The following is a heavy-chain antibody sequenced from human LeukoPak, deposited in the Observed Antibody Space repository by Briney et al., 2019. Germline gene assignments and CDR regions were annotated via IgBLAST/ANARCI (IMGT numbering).Heavy chain of an antibody. Sequence: GASVKVSCKASGYTFRTYGISWVRQAPGQGLEWMGWISAHNGNTNYAQKLQGRVTMTTDTSTSTAYMELRSLRSDDTAVHYCARTDLAGTGDYYYGMDVWGQGTTVTVSS. CDR2: ISAHNGNT. D-gene: IGHD6-19*01. J-gene: IGHJ6*02. CDR1: GYTFRTYG. CDR3: ARTDLAGTGDYYYGMDV. V-gene: IGHV1-18*01.